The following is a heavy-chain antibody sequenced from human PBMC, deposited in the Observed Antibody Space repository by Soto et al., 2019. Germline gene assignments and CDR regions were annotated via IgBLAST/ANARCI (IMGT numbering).Heavy chain of an antibody. V-gene: IGHV4-59*08. CDR3: ARLYCSSTSCYWSADY. CDR2: ICNSGTT. J-gene: IGHJ4*02. CDR1: GGSIRSYC. D-gene: IGHD2-2*01. Sequence: PSETLSLTCTVSGGSIRSYCWTWIRQPPGEGLEWIGCICNSGTTNYNPSLKSRVAISVDTSKNQLSLKLSSVTAADTAVYYCARLYCSSTSCYWSADYWGQGTLVTVPQ.